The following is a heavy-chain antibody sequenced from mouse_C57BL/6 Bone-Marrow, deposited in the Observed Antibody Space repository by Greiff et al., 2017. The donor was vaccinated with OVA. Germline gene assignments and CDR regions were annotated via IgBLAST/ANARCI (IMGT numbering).Heavy chain of an antibody. CDR2: INPSTGGT. Sequence: VQLKESGPELVKPGASVKISCKASGYSFTGYYMNWVKQSPEKSLEWIGEINPSTGGTTYNQKFKAKATLTVDKSSSTAYMQLKSLTSEDSAVYYCARWGYDAMDYWGQGTSVTVSS. CDR3: ARWGYDAMDY. J-gene: IGHJ4*01. D-gene: IGHD3-1*01. V-gene: IGHV1-42*01. CDR1: GYSFTGYY.